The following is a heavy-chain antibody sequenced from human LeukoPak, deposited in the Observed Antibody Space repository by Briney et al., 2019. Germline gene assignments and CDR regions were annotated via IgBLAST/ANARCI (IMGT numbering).Heavy chain of an antibody. Sequence: SETLSLTCTVSGGSISSSSYYWGWIRQPPGKGLEWIGSISYSGRPYYNPSLKSRVTISLDTSKNQFSLKLNSVTAADTAVYYCARDNSGSYSTPFDYWGQGTLVTVSS. D-gene: IGHD1-26*01. CDR1: GGSISSSSYY. J-gene: IGHJ4*02. V-gene: IGHV4-39*07. CDR3: ARDNSGSYSTPFDY. CDR2: ISYSGRP.